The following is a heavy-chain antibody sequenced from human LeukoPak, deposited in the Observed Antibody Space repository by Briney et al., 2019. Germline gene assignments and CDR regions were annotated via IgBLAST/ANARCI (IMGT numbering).Heavy chain of an antibody. V-gene: IGHV3-20*04. CDR3: ARAYSSSWYYFDY. Sequence: GGSLRLSCAASGFAFDDYGMSWVRHAPGKGLEWVSGINWNGGSTGYADSVKGRFTISRDNAKNSLYLQMNSLRAEDTALYYCARAYSSSWYYFDYWGQGTPVTVSS. J-gene: IGHJ4*02. CDR2: INWNGGST. CDR1: GFAFDDYG. D-gene: IGHD6-13*01.